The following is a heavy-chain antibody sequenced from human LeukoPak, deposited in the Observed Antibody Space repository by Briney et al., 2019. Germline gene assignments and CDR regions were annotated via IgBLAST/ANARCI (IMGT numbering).Heavy chain of an antibody. V-gene: IGHV4-4*07. CDR1: GGSISSYY. J-gene: IGHJ3*02. Sequence: KPSETLSLTCTVSGGSISSYYRSWIRQPAGKGLEWIGRIYTSGSTNYNPSLKSRVTMSVDTSKNQCSVKLRSVTAADTAVYYCAGEVLTMIVVDQPLGAFDIWGQGTMVTVSS. D-gene: IGHD3-22*01. CDR3: AGEVLTMIVVDQPLGAFDI. CDR2: IYTSGST.